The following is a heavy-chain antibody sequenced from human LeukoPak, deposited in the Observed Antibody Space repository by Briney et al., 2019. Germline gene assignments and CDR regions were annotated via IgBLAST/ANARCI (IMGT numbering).Heavy chain of an antibody. CDR2: ISSSSSYI. D-gene: IGHD3-10*01. CDR1: GFTFSSYS. J-gene: IGHJ4*02. CDR3: AKLKITMGRGVTDFDY. Sequence: SGGSLRLSCAASGFTFSSYSMNWVRQAPGKGLEWVSSISSSSSYIYYADSVKGRFTISRDNAKNSLYLQMNSLRAEDTAVYYRAKLKITMGRGVTDFDYWGQGTLVTVSS. V-gene: IGHV3-21*04.